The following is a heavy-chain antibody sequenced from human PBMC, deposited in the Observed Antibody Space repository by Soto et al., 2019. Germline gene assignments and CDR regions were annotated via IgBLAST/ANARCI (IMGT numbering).Heavy chain of an antibody. Sequence: PGGSLRLSCAASGFTFSSYGMHWVRQAPGKGLEWVAVISYDGSNKYYADSVKGRFTISRDNSKNTLYLQMNSLRAEDTAVYYCAKGRGLNGLSFDYWGQGTLVTVSS. CDR2: ISYDGSNK. CDR3: AKGRGLNGLSFDY. J-gene: IGHJ4*02. CDR1: GFTFSSYG. V-gene: IGHV3-30*18. D-gene: IGHD2-8*01.